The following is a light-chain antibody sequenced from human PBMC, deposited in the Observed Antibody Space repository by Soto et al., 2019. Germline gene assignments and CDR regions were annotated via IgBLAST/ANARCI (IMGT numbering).Light chain of an antibody. CDR2: DVS. CDR3: SSYTSSSTLV. V-gene: IGLV2-14*01. CDR1: SSDVGGYNY. Sequence: QSVLTQPASVSGSPGQSITISCTGTSSDVGGYNYVSWYQQHPGKAPKLMIYDVSNRPSGVSPRFSGSKSGNTASLTISGLQAEDEADYYCSSYTSSSTLVFGTGTKVTVL. J-gene: IGLJ1*01.